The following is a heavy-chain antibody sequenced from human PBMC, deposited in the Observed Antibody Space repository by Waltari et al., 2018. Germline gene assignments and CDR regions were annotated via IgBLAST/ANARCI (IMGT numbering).Heavy chain of an antibody. CDR2: VSYSGTT. Sequence: QLQLQESGPRLVRPSETLSLICRVSGVSITSNRHYWAGIRQAPGQGLEWIVTVSYSGTTSLVPSLKSRVSVYRDTSKNQVSLILGSVTAADMAVYYCAAYIGASVGTAAFDVWGQGTMVTVSS. D-gene: IGHD5-12*01. J-gene: IGHJ3*01. CDR1: GVSITSNRHY. CDR3: AAYIGASVGTAAFDV. V-gene: IGHV4-39*01.